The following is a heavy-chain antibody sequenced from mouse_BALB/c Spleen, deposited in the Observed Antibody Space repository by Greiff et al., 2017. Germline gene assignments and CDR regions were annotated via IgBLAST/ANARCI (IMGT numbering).Heavy chain of an antibody. Sequence: VQLQQSGPSLVKPSQTLSLTCSVTGDSITSGYWNWIRKFPGNKLEYMGYISYSGSTYYNPSLKSRISITRDTSKNQYYLQLNSVTTEDTATYYCASPHITTVVDWYFDVWGAGTTVTVSS. CDR1: GDSITSGY. CDR2: ISYSGST. D-gene: IGHD1-1*01. J-gene: IGHJ1*01. V-gene: IGHV3-8*02. CDR3: ASPHITTVVDWYFDV.